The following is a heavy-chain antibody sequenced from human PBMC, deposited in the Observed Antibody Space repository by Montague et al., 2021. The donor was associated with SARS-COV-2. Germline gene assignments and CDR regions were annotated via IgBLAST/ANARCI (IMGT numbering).Heavy chain of an antibody. J-gene: IGHJ3*02. D-gene: IGHD3-3*01. Sequence: TLSLTCTVSGGSISSGSYYWSWTRQPAGKGLEWIGRIYTSGSTNYNPSLKSRVTISVDTSKNQFSLKLSSVTAADTAVYYCARTLGTYYDFWSGERAIDAFDIWGQGTMVTVSS. V-gene: IGHV4-61*02. CDR1: GGSISSGSYY. CDR2: IYTSGST. CDR3: ARTLGTYYDFWSGERAIDAFDI.